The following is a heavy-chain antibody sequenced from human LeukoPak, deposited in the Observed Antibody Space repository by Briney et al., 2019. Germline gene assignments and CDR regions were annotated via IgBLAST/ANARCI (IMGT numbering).Heavy chain of an antibody. CDR2: VGGGDDI. CDR1: GFTFNIYG. Sequence: PGGSLRLSCVASGFTFNIYGMSWVRQAPGKGLEWVSRVGGGDDIHYADSVKGRFIGSSDDAKNTVYLQMKSLRVEDKAIYFCAKDATPRNRLWDHFDSWGQGTLVTVSS. J-gene: IGHJ4*02. D-gene: IGHD2-21*01. CDR3: AKDATPRNRLWDHFDS. V-gene: IGHV3-23*01.